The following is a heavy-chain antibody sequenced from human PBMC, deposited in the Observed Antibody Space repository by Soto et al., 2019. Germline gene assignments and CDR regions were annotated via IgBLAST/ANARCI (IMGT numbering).Heavy chain of an antibody. Sequence: GGSLRVSCAASGFTFSSYAMHWGRQAPCKGLEWVAVISYDGSNKYYADSVKGRFTISRDNSKNTLYLQMNSLRAEDTAVYYCARSRWGESSSWYYFDYWGQGTLVTVSS. CDR1: GFTFSSYA. CDR2: ISYDGSNK. CDR3: ARSRWGESSSWYYFDY. D-gene: IGHD6-13*01. V-gene: IGHV3-30-3*01. J-gene: IGHJ4*02.